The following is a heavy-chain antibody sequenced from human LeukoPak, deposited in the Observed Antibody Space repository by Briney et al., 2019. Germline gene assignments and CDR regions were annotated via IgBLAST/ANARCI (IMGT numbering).Heavy chain of an antibody. D-gene: IGHD2/OR15-2a*01. V-gene: IGHV3-23*01. CDR1: GFTFSSYA. Sequence: PGGSLRLSCAASGFTFSSYAMSWVRQAPGKGLEWVSAISGGSADYADSVRGRFTISRDNSKNTLYLEMNSLRAEDTAVYYCAKTFGWPYYFDYWGQGTLVTVSS. CDR2: ISGGSA. CDR3: AKTFGWPYYFDY. J-gene: IGHJ4*02.